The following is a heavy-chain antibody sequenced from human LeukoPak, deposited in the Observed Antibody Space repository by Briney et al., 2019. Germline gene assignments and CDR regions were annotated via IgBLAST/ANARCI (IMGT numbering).Heavy chain of an antibody. CDR3: ARAIILNWNATDPPFDP. V-gene: IGHV4-34*01. Sequence: SETLSLTCAVYGGSFSEYYWSWIRQPPGKGLEWIGEINHNRNTNYNPSLQSRVTISVDTSKNQFSLKLSSVTAADTAVYYCARAIILNWNATDPPFDPWGQGTLVTVSS. D-gene: IGHD1-20*01. CDR2: INHNRNT. J-gene: IGHJ5*02. CDR1: GGSFSEYY.